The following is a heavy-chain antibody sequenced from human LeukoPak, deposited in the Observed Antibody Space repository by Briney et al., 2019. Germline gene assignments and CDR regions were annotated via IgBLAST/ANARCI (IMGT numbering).Heavy chain of an antibody. D-gene: IGHD6-13*01. J-gene: IGHJ4*02. CDR3: AKDMVMYSSSWFFDY. CDR1: GFTFSSYG. V-gene: IGHV3-30*18. Sequence: GGSLRLSCAASGFTFSSYGMHWVRQVPGKGLEWVAVISYDGSNKYYADSVKSRFTISRDNSKNTLYLQMNSLRAEDTAVYYCAKDMVMYSSSWFFDYWGQGTLVTVSS. CDR2: ISYDGSNK.